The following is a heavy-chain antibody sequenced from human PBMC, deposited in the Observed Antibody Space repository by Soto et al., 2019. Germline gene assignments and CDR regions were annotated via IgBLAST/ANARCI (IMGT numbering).Heavy chain of an antibody. D-gene: IGHD3-3*01. Sequence: GGSLRLSCAASGFTFSSYGMHWVRQAPGKGLEWVAVIWYDGSNKYYADSVKGRFTISRDNSKNTLYLQMNSLRAEDTAVYYCARDHDDFWSGYYTATVDYWGQGTLVTVSS. V-gene: IGHV3-33*08. CDR3: ARDHDDFWSGYYTATVDY. J-gene: IGHJ4*02. CDR1: GFTFSSYG. CDR2: IWYDGSNK.